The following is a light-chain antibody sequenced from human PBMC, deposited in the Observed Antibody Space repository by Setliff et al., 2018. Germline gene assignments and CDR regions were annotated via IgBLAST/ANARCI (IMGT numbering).Light chain of an antibody. CDR3: NAYASDTTYV. J-gene: IGLJ1*01. V-gene: IGLV2-14*03. CDR1: CGDVGSYDL. Sequence: QSVLTQPASVSGSPGQSITISCSGTCGDVGSYDLVSWYQQHPGKAPKLIIYGVSDRPSGVSSRFSGSKSGNTAYLTISGLQTEDEAEYYCNAYASDTTYVFGSGTKVTVL. CDR2: GVS.